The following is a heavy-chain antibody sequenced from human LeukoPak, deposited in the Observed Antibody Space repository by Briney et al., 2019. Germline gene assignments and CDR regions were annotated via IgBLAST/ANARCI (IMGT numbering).Heavy chain of an antibody. D-gene: IGHD3-10*01. CDR3: AREERTYYYGSGSPIGWFDP. CDR2: INQSGST. Sequence: SETLSLTCAVYGGSFSGYYWSWIRQPPGKGLEWIGEINQSGSTNYNPSLKSRLTISVDTSKNQFSLKLSSVTAADTAVYYCAREERTYYYGSGSPIGWFDPWGQGTLVTVSS. CDR1: GGSFSGYY. V-gene: IGHV4-34*01. J-gene: IGHJ5*02.